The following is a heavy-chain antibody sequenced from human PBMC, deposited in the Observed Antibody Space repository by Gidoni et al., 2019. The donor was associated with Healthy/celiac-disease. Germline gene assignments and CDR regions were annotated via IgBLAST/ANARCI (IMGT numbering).Heavy chain of an antibody. Sequence: QVQLQQWGAGLLKPSETLSLTCAVYGGSFSGYYWSWIRQPPGKGLEWIGEINHSGSTNYNPSLKSRVTISVDTSKNQFSLKLSSVTAADTVVYYCARDLPSRVGDCGGDCAPESYMDVWGKGTTVTVSS. V-gene: IGHV4-34*01. J-gene: IGHJ6*03. CDR1: GGSFSGYY. CDR2: INHSGST. CDR3: ARDLPSRVGDCGGDCAPESYMDV. D-gene: IGHD2-21*02.